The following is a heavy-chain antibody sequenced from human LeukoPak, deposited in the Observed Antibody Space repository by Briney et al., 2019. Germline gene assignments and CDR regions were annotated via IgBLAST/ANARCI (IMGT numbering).Heavy chain of an antibody. CDR3: ARRRYESGTSYPSYFDY. V-gene: IGHV4-39*01. CDR1: GGSISISSYY. J-gene: IGHJ4*02. Sequence: SETLSLTCTVSGGSISISSYYWGWIRQPPGKGLEWIGNIYYSGSTYYNPSLKSRVTISVDMSKNQFSLKLSSVTAADTAVYYCARRRYESGTSYPSYFDYWGQGTLVTVSS. CDR2: IYYSGST. D-gene: IGHD3-22*01.